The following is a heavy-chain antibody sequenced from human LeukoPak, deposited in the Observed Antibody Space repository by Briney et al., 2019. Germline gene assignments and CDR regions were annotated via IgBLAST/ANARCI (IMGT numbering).Heavy chain of an antibody. Sequence: GGSLRLSCAASGFTFSNSAMSWVRQAPGKGLEWVSSISGSGSGGSTYYADSVKGRFTISRDNSKNTLNLQMNSLRAEDTAVYYCAKDFHGDFPYFFDYWGQGNLVTVSS. CDR3: AKDFHGDFPYFFDY. J-gene: IGHJ4*02. V-gene: IGHV3-23*01. CDR1: GFTFSNSA. CDR2: ISGSGSGGST.